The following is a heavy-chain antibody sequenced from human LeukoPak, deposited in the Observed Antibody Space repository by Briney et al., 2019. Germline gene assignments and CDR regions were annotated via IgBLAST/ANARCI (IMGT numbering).Heavy chain of an antibody. CDR2: IYHSGST. D-gene: IGHD2-2*01. J-gene: IGHJ4*02. CDR3: ARDLGYCSSTSCREDGDY. Sequence: SETLSLTCAVSGGSISSSNWWSWVRQPPGKGLEWIGEIYHSGSTNYNPSLKSRVTISVDKSKNQFSLKLSSVIAADTAVYYCARDLGYCSSTSCREDGDYWGQGTLVTVSS. V-gene: IGHV4-4*02. CDR1: GGSISSSNW.